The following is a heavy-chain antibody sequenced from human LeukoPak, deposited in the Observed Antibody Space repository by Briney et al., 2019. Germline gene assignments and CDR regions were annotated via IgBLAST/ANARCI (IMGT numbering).Heavy chain of an antibody. CDR1: GGTFSSYA. CDR2: IIPIFGTA. D-gene: IGHD6-6*01. V-gene: IGHV1-69*05. CDR3: ARVAQYSSSSAYFDY. J-gene: IGHJ4*02. Sequence: SVKVSCKASGGTFSSYAISWVRQAPGQGLEWMGRIIPIFGTANYAQKFQGRVTITTDESTSTAYMELSSLRSEDTAVYYCARVAQYSSSSAYFDYWGQGTLVTVSS.